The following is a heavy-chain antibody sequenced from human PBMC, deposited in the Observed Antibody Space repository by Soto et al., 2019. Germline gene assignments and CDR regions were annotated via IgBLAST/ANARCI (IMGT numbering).Heavy chain of an antibody. CDR2: FDPEDGET. J-gene: IGHJ5*02. CDR1: VYSLTVFS. V-gene: IGHV1-24*01. D-gene: IGHD2-15*01. CDR3: ATVISPHRPQWSGPILNWFDP. Sequence: VKGSRKVSVYSLTVFSMHWVRLAPGKGLEWMGGFDPEDGETIYAQKFQGRVTMTEDTSTDTAYMELSSLRSEDTAVYYCATVISPHRPQWSGPILNWFDPWGQGTLVTVSS.